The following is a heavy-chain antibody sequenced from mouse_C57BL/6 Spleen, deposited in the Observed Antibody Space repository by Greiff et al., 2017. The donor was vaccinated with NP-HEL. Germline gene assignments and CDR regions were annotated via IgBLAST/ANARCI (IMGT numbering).Heavy chain of an antibody. CDR1: GFTFNTYA. V-gene: IGHV10-3*01. Sequence: EVQVVESGGGLVQPKGSLKLSCAASGFTFNTYAMHWVRQAPGKGLEWVARIRSKSSNYATYYADSVKDRFTISRDDSQSMLYLQMNHLKTEDTAMYDCVREGSSGYPYYAMDYWGQGTSVTVSS. CDR3: VREGSSGYPYYAMDY. D-gene: IGHD3-2*02. J-gene: IGHJ4*01. CDR2: IRSKSSNYAT.